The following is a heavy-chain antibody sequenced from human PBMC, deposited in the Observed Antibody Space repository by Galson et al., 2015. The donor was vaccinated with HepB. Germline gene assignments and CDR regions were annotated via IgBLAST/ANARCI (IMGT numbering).Heavy chain of an antibody. CDR3: ARGEAGYSSGWYGFGWYFDL. Sequence: SLRLSCAASGFTVSSNYMSWVRQAPGKGLEWVSVIYSGGSTYYADSVKGRFTISRDNSKNTLYLQMNSLRAEDTAVYYCARGEAGYSSGWYGFGWYFDLWGRGTLFTVSS. D-gene: IGHD6-19*01. CDR2: IYSGGST. CDR1: GFTVSSNY. V-gene: IGHV3-53*01. J-gene: IGHJ2*01.